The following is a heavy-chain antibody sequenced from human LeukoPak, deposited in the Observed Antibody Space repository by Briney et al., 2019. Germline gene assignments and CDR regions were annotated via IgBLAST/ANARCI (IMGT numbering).Heavy chain of an antibody. D-gene: IGHD2-2*01. CDR1: GFTFSNFW. J-gene: IGHJ4*02. V-gene: IGHV3-7*03. Sequence: GGSLRLSCTASGFTFSNFWMGWVRQAPGKGLEWVANIKQDETEKFYLGSVKGRFTISRDNSKNTLYLQMNSLRAEDTAVYYCAASLPNIVVVPATKGPFGYWGQGTLVTVSS. CDR2: IKQDETEK. CDR3: AASLPNIVVVPATKGPFGY.